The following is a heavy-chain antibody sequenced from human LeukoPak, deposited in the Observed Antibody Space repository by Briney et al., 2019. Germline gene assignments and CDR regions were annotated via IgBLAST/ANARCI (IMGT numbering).Heavy chain of an antibody. CDR1: GYTFTGYY. V-gene: IGHV1-2*02. J-gene: IGHJ4*02. Sequence: GASVKVSCKASGYTFTGYYMHWVRQAPGQGLEWMGWINPNSGGTNYAQKLQGRVTMTTDTSTSTAYMELRSLRSDDTAVYYCARDLRGTGYCSSTSCQTGYWGQGTLVTVSS. D-gene: IGHD2-2*01. CDR3: ARDLRGTGYCSSTSCQTGY. CDR2: INPNSGGT.